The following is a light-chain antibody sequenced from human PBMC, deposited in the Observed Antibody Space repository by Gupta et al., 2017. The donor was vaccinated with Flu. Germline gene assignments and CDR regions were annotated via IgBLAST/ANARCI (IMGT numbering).Light chain of an antibody. J-gene: IGLJ2*01. V-gene: IGLV3-21*02. CDR3: QVWDSNSDHHVV. CDR1: NIGGKY. CDR2: DDS. Sequence: SSVLTQPPSVSVAPRPTALITCEGTNIGGKYVHWYHKKPGQAPVLVVYDDSDRPSRIPQRVSGSNSGNTATLTITGVEAGDEADYYCQVWDSNSDHHVVFGGGTKLTVL.